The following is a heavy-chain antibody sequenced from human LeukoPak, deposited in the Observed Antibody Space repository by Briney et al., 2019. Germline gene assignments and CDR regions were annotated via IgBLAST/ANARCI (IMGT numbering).Heavy chain of an antibody. J-gene: IGHJ3*01. D-gene: IGHD3-22*01. CDR2: IKQDGSEK. CDR1: EFTFSSYW. Sequence: GGSLRLSCAASEFTFSSYWMSWVRQAPGKGLEWVANIKQDGSEKYYVDSVKGRFTISRDNAKNSLYLQMNSLRAEDTAVYYCARAADTSYYYDISGYFEAWGQGTMVTVSS. CDR3: ARAADTSYYYDISGYFEA. V-gene: IGHV3-7*03.